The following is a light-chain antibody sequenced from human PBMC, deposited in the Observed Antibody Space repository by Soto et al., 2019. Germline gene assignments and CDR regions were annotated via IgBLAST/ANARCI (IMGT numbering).Light chain of an antibody. CDR3: LQYNNWPPIT. J-gene: IGKJ5*01. CDR1: QSVSNN. V-gene: IGKV3-15*01. Sequence: EVVMTQSPATLSASPGERATLSCRASQSVSNNLAWYQQKPGKAPRLLVYGSSSMATDIPARFSGSGSGTAFTLTISSLQSDDFAVYYCLQYNNWPPITFGQGTRLEIK. CDR2: GSS.